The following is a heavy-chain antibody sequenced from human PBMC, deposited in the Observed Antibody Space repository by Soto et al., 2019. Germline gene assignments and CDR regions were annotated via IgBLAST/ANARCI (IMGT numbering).Heavy chain of an antibody. CDR1: GFPFISYA. CDR3: AKETGLVGVPLFDY. CDR2: ISAGGTNT. J-gene: IGHJ4*02. D-gene: IGHD1-26*01. Sequence: EVQLLESGGGLAQPGGSRRLSCAASGFPFISYAMSWVRQAPGKGLEWVSGISAGGTNTYYADSVKGRFTISRDNSKNTLYLQMNSLRAEDTDVYYCAKETGLVGVPLFDYWGQGTLVTVSS. V-gene: IGHV3-23*01.